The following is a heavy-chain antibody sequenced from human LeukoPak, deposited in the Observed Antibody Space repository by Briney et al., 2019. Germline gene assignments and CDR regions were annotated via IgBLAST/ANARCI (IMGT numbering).Heavy chain of an antibody. Sequence: SETLSLTCTVPGGSISSYYWSWIRQPPGKGLEWIGYIYYSGTTSYNPSLKSRVTISLDTSKNQFSLKLSSVTAADTAVYYCARGANWGSPDYWGQGTLVTVSS. CDR2: IYYSGTT. CDR1: GGSISSYY. V-gene: IGHV4-59*01. CDR3: ARGANWGSPDY. J-gene: IGHJ4*02. D-gene: IGHD7-27*01.